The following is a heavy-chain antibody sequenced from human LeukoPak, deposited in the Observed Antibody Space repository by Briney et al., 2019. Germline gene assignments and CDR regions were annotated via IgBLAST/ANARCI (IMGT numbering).Heavy chain of an antibody. CDR3: ARRGTTSLGPLRAANPPVNYGSGSYYRLYNWFDP. D-gene: IGHD3-10*01. CDR2: ISSSSSTI. CDR1: GFTFSSYS. J-gene: IGHJ5*02. V-gene: IGHV3-48*01. Sequence: PGGSLRLSCAASGFTFSSYSMNWVRQAPGKGLEWVSYISSSSSTIYYADSVKGRFTISRDNAKNSLYLQMNSLRAEDTAVYYCARRGTTSLGPLRAANPPVNYGSGSYYRLYNWFDPWGQGTLVTVSS.